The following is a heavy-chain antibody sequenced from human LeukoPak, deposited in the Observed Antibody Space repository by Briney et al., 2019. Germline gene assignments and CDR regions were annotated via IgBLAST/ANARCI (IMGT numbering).Heavy chain of an antibody. J-gene: IGHJ4*02. CDR3: ARGGPNYQDTSGYYHPCDY. D-gene: IGHD3-22*01. CDR2: INPNSGVT. Sequence: ASVKVSCKASGYTFTGHYMHWVRQAPGQGLEWMGWINPNSGVTSYAQKFQGRVTMTRDTSITTAYMELSSLRSDDTAVYHCARGGPNYQDTSGYYHPCDYWGQGTLVTVSS. CDR1: GYTFTGHY. V-gene: IGHV1-2*02.